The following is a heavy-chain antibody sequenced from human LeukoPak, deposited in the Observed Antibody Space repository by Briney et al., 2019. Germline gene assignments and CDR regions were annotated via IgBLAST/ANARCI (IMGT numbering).Heavy chain of an antibody. CDR3: AKEYCSGGSCYLWEFDY. V-gene: IGHV3-23*01. Sequence: GGSLRLSCAASGFTFSSYAMSWVRQAPGKGLEWVSAISGSGGSTYYADSVKGRFTISRDNSKDTLYLQMNSLRAEDTAVYYCAKEYCSGGSCYLWEFDYWGQGTLVTVSS. D-gene: IGHD2-15*01. CDR2: ISGSGGST. CDR1: GFTFSSYA. J-gene: IGHJ4*02.